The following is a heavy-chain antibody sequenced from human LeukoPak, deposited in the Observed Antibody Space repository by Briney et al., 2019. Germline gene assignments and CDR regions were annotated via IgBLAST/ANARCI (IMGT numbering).Heavy chain of an antibody. Sequence: ASVKVSCKASGGTFSSYAISWVRQAPGQGLEWMGGIIPIFGTANYAQKFQGRVTITTDESTSTAYMELSSLRSEDTAVYYCASTPRYDFWSGYQFDYWGQGTLVTVSS. CDR1: GGTFSSYA. D-gene: IGHD3-3*01. J-gene: IGHJ4*02. V-gene: IGHV1-69*05. CDR2: IIPIFGTA. CDR3: ASTPRYDFWSGYQFDY.